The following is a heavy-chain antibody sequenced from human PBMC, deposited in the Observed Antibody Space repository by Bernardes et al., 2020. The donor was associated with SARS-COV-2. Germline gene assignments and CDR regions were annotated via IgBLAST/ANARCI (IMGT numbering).Heavy chain of an antibody. CDR1: GYTFTSYG. CDR3: ARSTGGLAVAGFRPFDY. CDR2: ISAYNGNT. J-gene: IGHJ4*02. Sequence: ASVKVSCKASGYTFTSYGISWVRQAPGQGLEWMGWISAYNGNTNYAQKLQGRVTMTTDTSTSTAYMELRSLRSDDTAVYYCARSTGGLAVAGFRPFDYWGQGTLVTVSS. D-gene: IGHD6-19*01. V-gene: IGHV1-18*01.